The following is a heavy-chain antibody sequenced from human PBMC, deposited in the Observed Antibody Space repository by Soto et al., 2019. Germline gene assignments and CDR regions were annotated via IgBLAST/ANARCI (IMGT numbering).Heavy chain of an antibody. CDR2: IYYSGST. CDR3: ARSGAAGTYYYYYYMDV. V-gene: IGHV4-59*08. CDR1: GGSISSYY. Sequence: SETLSLTCRVSGGSISSYYWSWIRQPPGKGLEWIGYIYYSGSTNYNPSLKSRVTISVDTSKNQFSLKLSSVTAADTAVYYCARSGAAGTYYYYYYMDVWGKGTTVTVSS. D-gene: IGHD6-13*01. J-gene: IGHJ6*03.